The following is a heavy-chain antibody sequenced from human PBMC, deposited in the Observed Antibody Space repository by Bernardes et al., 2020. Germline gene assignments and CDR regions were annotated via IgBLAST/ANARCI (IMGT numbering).Heavy chain of an antibody. CDR3: ASGRSTSYY. Sequence: GSLRLSCAASGFTVSSNYINWVRQAPGKGLEWVSVIYSDGTTYYADSVKGRFTISRDSSTNTLYLQMNSLRAEDTAVYYCASGRSTSYYWGQGTLVTVSS. CDR1: GFTVSSNY. CDR2: IYSDGTT. J-gene: IGHJ4*02. V-gene: IGHV3-53*01.